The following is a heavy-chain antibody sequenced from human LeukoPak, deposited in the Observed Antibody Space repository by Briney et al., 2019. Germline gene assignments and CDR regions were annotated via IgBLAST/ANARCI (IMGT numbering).Heavy chain of an antibody. CDR1: GGTISNYV. V-gene: IGHV1-69*13. D-gene: IGHD1-26*01. CDR3: ARGPQVGAFDL. Sequence: SVKVSCKAAGGTISNYVISWVRQAPGQGLEWMGGIIPIFTTASYAQKFQGRVTITADESTSTAYMELSSLRSEDTAVYYCARGPQVGAFDLWGQGTMVTVSS. J-gene: IGHJ3*01. CDR2: IIPIFTTA.